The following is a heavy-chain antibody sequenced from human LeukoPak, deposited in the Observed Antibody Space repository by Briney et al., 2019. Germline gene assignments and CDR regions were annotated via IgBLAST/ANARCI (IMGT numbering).Heavy chain of an antibody. D-gene: IGHD2-15*01. CDR3: VKALGYCSGGSCLAFDI. V-gene: IGHV3-64D*06. Sequence: GTSLRLSCSASGFTFSNYAMHWVRQAPGKGLEYVSAISSNGGSTYYADSVKGRFTISRDNSKNTLYLQMSSLRAEDTAVYYCVKALGYCSGGSCLAFDIWGQGTMVTVSS. J-gene: IGHJ3*02. CDR2: ISSNGGST. CDR1: GFTFSNYA.